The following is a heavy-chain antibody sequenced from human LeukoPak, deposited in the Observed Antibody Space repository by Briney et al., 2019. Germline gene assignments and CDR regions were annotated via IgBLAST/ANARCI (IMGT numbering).Heavy chain of an antibody. Sequence: QSGGSLRLSCAASGFTFSSYAMPWVRQAPGKGLEWVAVISYDGSNKCYADSVKGRFTISRDNSKNTLYLQMNSLRAEDTAVYYCARGGYYYDSSGYYYSDYWGQGTLFTVSS. CDR3: ARGGYYYDSSGYYYSDY. D-gene: IGHD3-22*01. J-gene: IGHJ4*02. CDR1: GFTFSSYA. V-gene: IGHV3-30-3*01. CDR2: ISYDGSNK.